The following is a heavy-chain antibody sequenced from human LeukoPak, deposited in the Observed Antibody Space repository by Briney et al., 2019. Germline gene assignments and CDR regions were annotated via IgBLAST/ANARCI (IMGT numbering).Heavy chain of an antibody. CDR2: INSGTSTI. J-gene: IGHJ4*02. CDR3: AMGGVTTGALLDH. Sequence: GGSLRLSCAASGFTFTTYSMNWVRQAPGKGLEWVSYINSGTSTIYYADSVNGRFTISRDNSRNALYLQMSSPRAEDTAVYYCAMGGVTTGALLDHWGQGTLVTVSS. CDR1: GFTFTTYS. D-gene: IGHD2-21*02. V-gene: IGHV3-48*01.